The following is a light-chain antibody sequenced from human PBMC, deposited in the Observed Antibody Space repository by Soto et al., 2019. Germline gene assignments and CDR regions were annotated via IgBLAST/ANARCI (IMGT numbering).Light chain of an antibody. Sequence: QSALTQPASVSGSPGRSIPISGTGTSSDVGSYNFASWYQQHPGKAPKLMIYEGSKRPSGVSNRFSGSKSGNTASLTISGLQAEDEADYYCCSYAGSSTWVFGGGTKLTVL. CDR3: CSYAGSSTWV. J-gene: IGLJ3*02. CDR1: SSDVGSYNF. V-gene: IGLV2-23*01. CDR2: EGS.